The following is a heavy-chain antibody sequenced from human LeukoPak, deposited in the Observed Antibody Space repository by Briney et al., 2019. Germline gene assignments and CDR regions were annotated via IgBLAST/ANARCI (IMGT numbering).Heavy chain of an antibody. V-gene: IGHV1-2*02. CDR2: INPNSGGT. CDR3: ANRYNWNDFQSNAFDI. J-gene: IGHJ3*02. D-gene: IGHD1-20*01. CDR1: GYTLTGYY. Sequence: ASVKVSCKASGYTLTGYYFHWVRQDPGQGLEWMGWINPNSGGTNYAQKFQGRVTMTRDTSISAAYMELSRLRSDDTAVYYCANRYNWNDFQSNAFDIWGQGTMLTVSS.